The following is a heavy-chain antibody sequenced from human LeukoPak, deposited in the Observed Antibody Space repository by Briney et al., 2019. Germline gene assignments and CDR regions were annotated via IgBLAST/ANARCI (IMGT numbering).Heavy chain of an antibody. CDR2: ISAYNGNT. Sequence: GASVKVSRKASGYTFTSYGISWVRQAPGQGLEWMGCISAYNGNTNYAQKVQGRVTMPTDTSTSTAYMELRSLRSDDTAVYYCARAPTNDFWTAYYDYWGQGTLVTVSS. J-gene: IGHJ4*02. D-gene: IGHD3/OR15-3a*01. CDR1: GYTFTSYG. CDR3: ARAPTNDFWTAYYDY. V-gene: IGHV1-18*01.